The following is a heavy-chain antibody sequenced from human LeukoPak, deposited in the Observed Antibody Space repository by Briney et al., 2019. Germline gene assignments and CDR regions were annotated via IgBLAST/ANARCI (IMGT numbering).Heavy chain of an antibody. J-gene: IGHJ4*02. CDR2: ISGSGGST. CDR3: ARADDFWSGYLFDY. CDR1: GFTFSSYA. Sequence: GGSLRLSCAASGFTFSSYAMSWVRQAPGKGLEWVSAISGSGGSTYYADSVKGRFTISRDNSKNTLYLQMNSLRAEDTAVYYCARADDFWSGYLFDYWGQGTLVTVSS. V-gene: IGHV3-23*01. D-gene: IGHD3-3*01.